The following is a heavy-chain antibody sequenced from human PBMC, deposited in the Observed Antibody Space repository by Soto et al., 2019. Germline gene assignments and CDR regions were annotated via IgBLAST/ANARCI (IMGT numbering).Heavy chain of an antibody. D-gene: IGHD2-15*01. CDR1: GFTFSSYG. CDR2: ISYDGSNK. CDR3: AKVQSISVVNAAFDI. J-gene: IGHJ3*02. V-gene: IGHV3-30*18. Sequence: GGSLRLSCAASGFTFSSYGMHWVRQAPGKGLEWVAVISYDGSNKYYADSVKGRFTISRDNSKNTLYLQMNSLRAEDTAVYYCAKVQSISVVNAAFDIWGQGTMVTVSS.